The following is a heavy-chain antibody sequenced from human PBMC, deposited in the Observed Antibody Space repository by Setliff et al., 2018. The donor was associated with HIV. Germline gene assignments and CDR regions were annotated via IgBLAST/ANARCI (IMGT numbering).Heavy chain of an antibody. CDR2: MNPNSGNT. CDR1: GYTFTSSD. Sequence: GASVKVSCKASGYTFTSSDINWVRQAPGQGLEWMGWMNPNSGNTGYAQKFQGRVTITADESTSTVYMEVSSLKSEDTAVYYCARATPGEHLVLHYWGQGTLVTVSS. D-gene: IGHD6-13*01. J-gene: IGHJ4*02. V-gene: IGHV1-8*03. CDR3: ARATPGEHLVLHY.